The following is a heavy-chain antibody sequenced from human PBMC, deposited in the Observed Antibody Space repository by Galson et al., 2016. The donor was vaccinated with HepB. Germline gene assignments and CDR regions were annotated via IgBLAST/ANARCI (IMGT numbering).Heavy chain of an antibody. D-gene: IGHD5-12*01. CDR3: TRGVATTRNYFDS. CDR1: GFTVSSNY. CDR2: IGSSSNYI. Sequence: SLRLSCAASGFTVSSNYMSWVRRAPGKGLEWVSSIGSSSNYIYYADSLKGRFTISRDNAKNSLYLQMNSLRDEDTAVYYCTRGVATTRNYFDSWGQGALVTVSS. V-gene: IGHV3-21*01. J-gene: IGHJ4*02.